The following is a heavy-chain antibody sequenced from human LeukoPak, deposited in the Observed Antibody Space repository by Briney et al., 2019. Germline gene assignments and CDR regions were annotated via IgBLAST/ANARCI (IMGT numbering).Heavy chain of an antibody. CDR2: INPSSGDT. V-gene: IGHV1-2*02. Sequence: GASVKVSRKASGYTLTGYYMHWVRLAPGQGLEWMGWINPSSGDTHYAQKFQGRVTMTRDTSISTAYMELSRLSSDDTAVYYCAKNPYEYYFDYWGQGTRVTVSS. D-gene: IGHD5-12*01. CDR1: GYTLTGYY. CDR3: AKNPYEYYFDY. J-gene: IGHJ4*02.